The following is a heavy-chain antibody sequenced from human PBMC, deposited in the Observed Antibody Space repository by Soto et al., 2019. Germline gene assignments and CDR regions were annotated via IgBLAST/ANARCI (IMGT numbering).Heavy chain of an antibody. V-gene: IGHV3-23*01. J-gene: IGHJ6*02. CDR2: ISGSGGST. CDR3: AKDNTAMDYYYYYYGMDV. Sequence: LRLSCAASGFTFSSYAMSWVRQAPGKGLEWVSAISGSGGSTYYVDSVKGRFTISRDNSKNTLYLQMNSLRAEDTAVYYCAKDNTAMDYYYYYYGMDVWGQGTTVTVSS. D-gene: IGHD5-18*01. CDR1: GFTFSSYA.